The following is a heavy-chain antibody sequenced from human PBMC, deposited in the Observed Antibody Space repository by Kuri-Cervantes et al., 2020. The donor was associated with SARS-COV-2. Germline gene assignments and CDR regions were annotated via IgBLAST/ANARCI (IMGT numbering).Heavy chain of an antibody. D-gene: IGHD4-17*01. J-gene: IGHJ6*03. CDR2: ISSSSSYI. CDR3: AREGNGDLPLYWPYYYYMDV. Sequence: GGSLRLSCAASGFTFSSYSMNWVRQAPGKGLEWVSSISSSSSYIYYADSVKGRFTISRDNSKNTLYLQMNSLRAEDTAVYYCAREGNGDLPLYWPYYYYMDVWGKGTTVTVSS. CDR1: GFTFSSYS. V-gene: IGHV3-21*01.